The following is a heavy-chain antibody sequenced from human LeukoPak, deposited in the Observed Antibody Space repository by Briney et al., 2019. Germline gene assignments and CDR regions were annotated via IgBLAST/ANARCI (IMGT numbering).Heavy chain of an antibody. CDR1: RGSFSGFY. CDR3: ARHAITFGGVMYYFDY. V-gene: IGHV4-34*01. J-gene: IGHJ4*02. CDR2: ISHSGST. D-gene: IGHD3-16*01. Sequence: PSETLSLTCAVYRGSFSGFYWSWIRQPPGKGLEWIGEISHSGSTNYNPSLKSRVTISVDTSKNQFSLKLSSVTAADTAVYYCARHAITFGGVMYYFDYWGQGTLVTVSS.